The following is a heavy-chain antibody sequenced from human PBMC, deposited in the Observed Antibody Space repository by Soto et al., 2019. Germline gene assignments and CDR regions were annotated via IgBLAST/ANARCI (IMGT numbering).Heavy chain of an antibody. V-gene: IGHV4-34*01. J-gene: IGHJ5*02. CDR3: ARHLGRAAAGTKWFDP. D-gene: IGHD6-13*01. Sequence: KTSETLSLTCAVYGGSFSGYYWSWIRQPPGKGLEWIGEINHSGSTNYNPSLKSRVTISVDTSKNQFSLKLSSVTAADTAVYYCARHLGRAAAGTKWFDPWGQGTLVTVSS. CDR1: GGSFSGYY. CDR2: INHSGST.